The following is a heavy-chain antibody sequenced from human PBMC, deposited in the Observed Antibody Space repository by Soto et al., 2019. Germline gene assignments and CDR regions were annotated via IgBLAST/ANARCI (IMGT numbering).Heavy chain of an antibody. V-gene: IGHV3-33*01. J-gene: IGHJ6*02. CDR2: IWYDGSNK. D-gene: IGHD6-13*01. CDR1: GFTFSSYG. Sequence: GGSLRLSCAASGFTFSSYGMHWVRQAPGKGLEWVAVIWYDGSNKYYADSVKGRFTISRDNSKNTLYLQMNSLRAEDTAVYYCARDVAAAGRSYGMDVWGQGTTVTVSS. CDR3: ARDVAAAGRSYGMDV.